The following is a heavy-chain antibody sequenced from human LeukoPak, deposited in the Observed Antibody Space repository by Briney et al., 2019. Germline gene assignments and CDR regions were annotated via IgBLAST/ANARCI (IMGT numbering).Heavy chain of an antibody. Sequence: SETLSLTCTVPGGSISSGSYYWSWIRQPAGKGLEWIGRIYTSGSTNYNPSLKTRVTISVDTSKNQFTLKLSSVTAADTSVYYCARANAGYSYGHDAFDIWGQGTMVTVSS. CDR1: GGSISSGSYY. CDR3: ARANAGYSYGHDAFDI. D-gene: IGHD5-18*01. J-gene: IGHJ3*02. CDR2: IYTSGST. V-gene: IGHV4-61*02.